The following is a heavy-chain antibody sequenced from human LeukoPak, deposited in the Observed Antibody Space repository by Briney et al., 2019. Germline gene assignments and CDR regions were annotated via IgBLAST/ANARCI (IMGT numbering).Heavy chain of an antibody. V-gene: IGHV1-46*01. CDR2: INPSGGST. CDR3: AREPYYYDSSGYPLYYYYGMDV. CDR1: GYTFTSYY. J-gene: IGHJ6*02. Sequence: GASVKVSCKASGYTFTSYYMHWVRQAPGQGLEWMGIINPSGGSTSYAQKFQGRVTMTRDTSTSTVYMELSSLRSEDTAVYYCAREPYYYDSSGYPLYYYYGMDVWGQGTTVTVSS. D-gene: IGHD3-22*01.